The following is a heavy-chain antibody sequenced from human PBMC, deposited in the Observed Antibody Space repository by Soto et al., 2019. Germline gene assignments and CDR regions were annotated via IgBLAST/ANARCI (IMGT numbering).Heavy chain of an antibody. J-gene: IGHJ3*02. D-gene: IGHD3-22*01. CDR1: GFTFSSYG. CDR2: ISYDGSNK. CDR3: VIVQLYYYDIFGRPLNGFDI. V-gene: IGHV3-30*03. Sequence: GGSLRLSCAASGFTFSSYGMHWVRQAPGKGLEWVAVISYDGSNKYYADSVKGRFTISRDNSKNTLYLQMNSLRAEDTALYYCVIVQLYYYDIFGRPLNGFDIWGQGTMVTVSS.